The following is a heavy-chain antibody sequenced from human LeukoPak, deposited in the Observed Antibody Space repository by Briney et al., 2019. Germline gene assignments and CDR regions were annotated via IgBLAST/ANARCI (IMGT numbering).Heavy chain of an antibody. CDR1: GFAFRSYA. CDR2: ITGSGGNT. J-gene: IGHJ3*02. Sequence: GGSLRLPCAASGFAFRSYAMSWVRQAPGKGLEWVSSITGSGGNTYHADSVKGRFTISRDNSKNTLCLQMNSLRAEDTAVYYCAKSAGGNVYDAFDIWGQGTMVTVSS. V-gene: IGHV3-23*01. D-gene: IGHD6-13*01. CDR3: AKSAGGNVYDAFDI.